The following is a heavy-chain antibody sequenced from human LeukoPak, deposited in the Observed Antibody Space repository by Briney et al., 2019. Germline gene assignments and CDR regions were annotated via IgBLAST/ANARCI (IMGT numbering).Heavy chain of an antibody. Sequence: PGGSLRLSCAASGFTFSSYGMHWVRRAPGKGLEWVAFIRYDGSDKYYTDSVKGRFTISRDNSKNTLYLQMNSLRAEDTAVYYCAKDLEWFGYYYFGMDVWGQGTTVTVSS. V-gene: IGHV3-30*02. J-gene: IGHJ6*02. CDR2: IRYDGSDK. CDR3: AKDLEWFGYYYFGMDV. D-gene: IGHD3-3*01. CDR1: GFTFSSYG.